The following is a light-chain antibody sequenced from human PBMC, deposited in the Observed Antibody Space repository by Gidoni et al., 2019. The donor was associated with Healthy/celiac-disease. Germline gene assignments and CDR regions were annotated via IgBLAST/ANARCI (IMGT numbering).Light chain of an antibody. J-gene: IGKJ5*01. CDR2: KAS. CDR1: QSISSW. CDR3: QQYNSYPIT. V-gene: IGKV1-5*03. Sequence: DIQMTQSPSTLSAPVGDRVTITCRASQSISSWLAWYQQKPGKAPKLLNYKASSLESGVPSRCSGSGSGTEFTLTISSLQPDDFATYYCQQYNSYPITFGQGTRLEIK.